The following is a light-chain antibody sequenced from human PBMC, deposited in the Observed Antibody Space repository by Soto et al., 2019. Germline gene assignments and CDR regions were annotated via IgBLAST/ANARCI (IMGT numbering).Light chain of an antibody. CDR2: DAS. CDR3: QKYETFSGT. V-gene: IGKV1-5*01. Sequence: DIQMTQSHSTLSASVGDTVTVTCRASPSVSGWLAWYQQKPGEAPKLLIYDASALPRGVPSRFIGSGSGTKFSLTIASLQPDDFATYYCQKYETFSGTFGPGTKVEI. J-gene: IGKJ1*01. CDR1: PSVSGW.